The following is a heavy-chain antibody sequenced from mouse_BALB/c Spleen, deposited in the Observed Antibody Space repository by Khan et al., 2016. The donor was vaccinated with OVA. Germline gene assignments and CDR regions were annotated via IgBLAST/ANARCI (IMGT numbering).Heavy chain of an antibody. J-gene: IGHJ4*01. V-gene: IGHV1-4*01. CDR2: INPSSGYT. CDR1: GYTFTSYT. CDR3: ARRTSLYTMDY. Sequence: QLQQSGAELARPGASVKMSCKASGYTFTSYTMHWVKQGPGQGLEWIGYINPSSGYTNYNQKFNDKATLTADKSSSTAYMQLSSLTSEDSAVYYCARRTSLYTMDYWGQGTSVTVSS.